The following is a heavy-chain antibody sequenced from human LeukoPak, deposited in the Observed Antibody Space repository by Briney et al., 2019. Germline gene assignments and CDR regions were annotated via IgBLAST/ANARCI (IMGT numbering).Heavy chain of an antibody. D-gene: IGHD3-9*01. CDR1: GFTFSSYD. J-gene: IGHJ4*02. CDR3: AKVGQNYDILTYYFDY. CDR2: ISGSGGST. V-gene: IGHV3-23*01. Sequence: PRGSLRLSCAVSGFTFSSYDMSWVRQAPGKGLEWVSGISGSGGSTYYADSVKGRFTISRDTSKNALYLQMNSLRVEDTAVYYCAKVGQNYDILTYYFDYWGQGTLVTVSS.